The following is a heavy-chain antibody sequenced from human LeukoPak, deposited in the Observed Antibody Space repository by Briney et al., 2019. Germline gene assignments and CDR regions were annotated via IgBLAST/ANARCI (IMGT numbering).Heavy chain of an antibody. CDR2: VYYTANI. CDR1: GGSITCSSCY. J-gene: IGHJ5*02. V-gene: IGHV4-39*01. D-gene: IGHD3-22*01. Sequence: SETLSLTCTVSGGSITCSSCYWAWIRQSPGKGLEWIGSVYYTANIYHNPSFKSRLTTTVDTSKNHVSLKLRSVTAADTAIYYCARQINYYYSPFDPWGQGTLVTVSS. CDR3: ARQINYYYSPFDP.